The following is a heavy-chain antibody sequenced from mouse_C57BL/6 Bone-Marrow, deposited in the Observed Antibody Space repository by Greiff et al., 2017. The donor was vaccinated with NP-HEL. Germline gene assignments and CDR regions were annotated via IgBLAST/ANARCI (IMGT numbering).Heavy chain of an antibody. Sequence: VQLQQPGAELVKPGASVKMSCKASGYTFTSYWITWVKRRPGQGLEWIGDIYPGSGSTNYNEKFKSKATLTVDTSSSTAYMQLSSLTSEDSAVYYCARRNFPLLKDWYFDVWGTGTTVTVSS. CDR2: IYPGSGST. CDR1: GYTFTSYW. J-gene: IGHJ1*03. D-gene: IGHD6-1*01. V-gene: IGHV1-55*01. CDR3: ARRNFPLLKDWYFDV.